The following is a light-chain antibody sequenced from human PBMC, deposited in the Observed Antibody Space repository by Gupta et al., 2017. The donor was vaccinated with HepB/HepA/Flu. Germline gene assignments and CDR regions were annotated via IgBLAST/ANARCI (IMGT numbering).Light chain of an antibody. CDR2: KAS. V-gene: IGKV1-5*03. CDR3: QQYNSYSSS. J-gene: IGKJ2*04. CDR1: QSISSW. Sequence: DLQMTQSPSTLSASVGDRVTITCRASQSISSWLAWYQQKPGKAPKLLIYKASSLESGVPSRFSGSGSGTEFTLTISSLQPDDCATYYCQQYNSYSSSFGQGTKLEIK.